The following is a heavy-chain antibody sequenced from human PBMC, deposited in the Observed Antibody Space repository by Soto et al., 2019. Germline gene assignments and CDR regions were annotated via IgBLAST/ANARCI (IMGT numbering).Heavy chain of an antibody. V-gene: IGHV3-15*01. CDR3: TTLRWTEIPSGDY. J-gene: IGHJ4*02. D-gene: IGHD6-25*01. Sequence: EVQLVESGGGLVKPGGSLRLSCAASGFTFSNAWMSWVRQAPGKGLEWVGRIKSKTDGGTTDYAAPVKGRFTISRDXXKNTLYLQMNSLKTEDTAVYYCTTLRWTEIPSGDYWGQGTLVTVSS. CDR1: GFTFSNAW. CDR2: IKSKTDGGTT.